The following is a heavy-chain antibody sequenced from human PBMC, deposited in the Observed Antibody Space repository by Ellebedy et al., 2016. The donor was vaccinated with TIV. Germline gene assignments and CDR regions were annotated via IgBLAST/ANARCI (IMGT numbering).Heavy chain of an antibody. CDR1: GGSISPHF. D-gene: IGHD3-10*01. CDR3: ARQGSYYGSGSYGDFDP. Sequence: MPSETLSLTCIVSGGSISPHFWSWIRQSPEKGLEWIGYVSYSGSTNYNPSLNGRVTMSIDTSKKQFTRQMKSVTAADTAVYYCARQGSYYGSGSYGDFDPWGRGALVIVSA. V-gene: IGHV4-59*08. CDR2: VSYSGST. J-gene: IGHJ5*02.